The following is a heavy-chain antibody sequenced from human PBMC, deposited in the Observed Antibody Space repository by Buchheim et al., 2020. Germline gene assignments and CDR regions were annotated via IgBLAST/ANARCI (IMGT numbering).Heavy chain of an antibody. J-gene: IGHJ4*02. CDR3: AKTPRIKIFGVVDY. V-gene: IGHV3-30*18. CDR1: GFVFRTYG. D-gene: IGHD3-3*01. CDR2: ISYNGTNK. Sequence: QAQLVESGGGVVQPGGSLRLSCAASGFVFRTYGMHWVRQAPGKGLEWVAVISYNGTNKYYADSVKGRFTISRDNSKNTLYLQMNSLRAEDTAVYYCAKTPRIKIFGVVDYWGRGTL.